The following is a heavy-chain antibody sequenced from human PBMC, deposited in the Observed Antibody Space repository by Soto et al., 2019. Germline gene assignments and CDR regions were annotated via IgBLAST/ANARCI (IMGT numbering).Heavy chain of an antibody. CDR3: ARDEDYGVAFDI. CDR2: IYYSGST. V-gene: IGHV4-61*01. CDR1: GCSVSSGSYY. D-gene: IGHD4-17*01. J-gene: IGHJ3*02. Sequence: PSETLSLTCTFSGCSVSSGSYYWSWIRQPPGKGLEWIGYIYYSGSTNYNPSLKSRVTISVDTSKNQFSLKLSSVTAADTAVYYCARDEDYGVAFDIWGQGTMVTVSS.